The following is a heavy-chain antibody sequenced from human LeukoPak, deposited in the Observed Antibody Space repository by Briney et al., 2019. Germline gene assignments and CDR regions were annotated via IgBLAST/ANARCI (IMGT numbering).Heavy chain of an antibody. CDR3: ARIAPRIGEGFDY. V-gene: IGHV1-46*01. CDR1: GYTFTSYY. CDR2: INPSGGST. Sequence: ASVKVSCKASGYTFTSYYMHWVRQAPGQGLEWMGIINPSGGSTSYAQKFQGRVTVTRDTSTSTVYMELSSLRPEDTAVYYCARIAPRIGEGFDYWGQGTLVTVSS. J-gene: IGHJ4*02. D-gene: IGHD3-10*01.